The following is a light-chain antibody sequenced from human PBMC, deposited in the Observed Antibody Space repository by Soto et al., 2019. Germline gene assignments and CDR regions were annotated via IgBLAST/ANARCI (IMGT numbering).Light chain of an antibody. CDR1: SSDVGAYNY. J-gene: IGLJ1*01. V-gene: IGLV2-14*01. Sequence: QSVLTQPASVSGPPGQSITISCTGTSSDVGAYNYVSWYQQHPGKAPKLMIYEVSNRPSGVSNRFSGSKSGNTASLTISGLQAEDEADYYCSSYISSRTLVLGTGTKVNGL. CDR3: SSYISSRTLV. CDR2: EVS.